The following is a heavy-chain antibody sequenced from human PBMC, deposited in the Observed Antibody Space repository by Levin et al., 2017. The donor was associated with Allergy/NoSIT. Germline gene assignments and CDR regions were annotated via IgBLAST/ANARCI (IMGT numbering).Heavy chain of an antibody. J-gene: IGHJ5*02. D-gene: IGHD3-3*01. Sequence: GESLKISCAASGFTFSDYYISWIRQAPGKGLEWISYISASGNTAYYTDSVKGRFTISRDNANNLLYLQMNSLRPEDTAVYFCARDKDDFWSGGGYFDPWGQGTLVTVSS. CDR3: ARDKDDFWSGGGYFDP. CDR1: GFTFSDYY. CDR2: ISASGNTA. V-gene: IGHV3-11*01.